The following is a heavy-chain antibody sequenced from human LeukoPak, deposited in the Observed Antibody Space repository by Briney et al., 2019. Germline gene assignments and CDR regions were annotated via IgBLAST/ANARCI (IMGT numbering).Heavy chain of an antibody. D-gene: IGHD4/OR15-4a*01. V-gene: IGHV4-59*12. CDR2: IYYSGST. Sequence: SETLSLTCTVSGGSISSYYWSWIRQPPGKGLEWIGYIYYSGSTYYNPSLKSRVTISVDKSKNQFSLKLSSVTAADTAVYYCARPNTGARYFDYWGQGTLVSVSS. J-gene: IGHJ4*02. CDR3: ARPNTGARYFDY. CDR1: GGSISSYY.